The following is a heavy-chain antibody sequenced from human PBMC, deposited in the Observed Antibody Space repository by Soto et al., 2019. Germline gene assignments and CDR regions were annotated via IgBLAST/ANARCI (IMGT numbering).Heavy chain of an antibody. Sequence: GGSLRLSCSASGFTFSSYAMHWVRQAPGKGLEYVSAISSNGGSTYYADSVKGRFAISRDNSKNTLYLQMSSLSAEDTAVYYCVKRVRDVPSGYYYATEFFDYWGQGTLVTVSS. CDR1: GFTFSSYA. V-gene: IGHV3-64D*06. D-gene: IGHD3-22*01. CDR3: VKRVRDVPSGYYYATEFFDY. J-gene: IGHJ4*02. CDR2: ISSNGGST.